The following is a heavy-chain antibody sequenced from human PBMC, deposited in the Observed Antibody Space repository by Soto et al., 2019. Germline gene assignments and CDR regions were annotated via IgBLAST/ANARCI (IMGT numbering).Heavy chain of an antibody. CDR1: GFTFSSYS. V-gene: IGHV3-21*01. CDR2: ISRSSSYI. Sequence: EVQLVESGGGLVKPGGSLRLSCAASGFTFSSYSMNWVRQAPGKGLEWVSSISRSSSYIYYADSVKGRFTISRDNAKNSLYLQMNSLRAEDTAVYYCARLLNIVVVPAAGGSVTHDAFDIWGQGTMVTVSS. CDR3: ARLLNIVVVPAAGGSVTHDAFDI. D-gene: IGHD2-2*01. J-gene: IGHJ3*02.